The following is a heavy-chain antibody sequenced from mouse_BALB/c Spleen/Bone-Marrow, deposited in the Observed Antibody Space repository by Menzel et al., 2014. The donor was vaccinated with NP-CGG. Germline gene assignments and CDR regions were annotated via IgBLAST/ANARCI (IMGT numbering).Heavy chain of an antibody. CDR3: ARRGWYYAMDY. V-gene: IGHV5-12*02. Sequence: EVMLVESGGGLVQPGGSLKLSCATSGFTFSDYYMYWVRQTPEKRLEWVAYISNGGGSTYYPDTVKGRFTISRDNAKNTLYLQTSRLKSEDTAMYYCARRGWYYAMDYWGQGTSVTVSS. CDR2: ISNGGGST. CDR1: GFTFSDYY. J-gene: IGHJ4*01. D-gene: IGHD2-3*01.